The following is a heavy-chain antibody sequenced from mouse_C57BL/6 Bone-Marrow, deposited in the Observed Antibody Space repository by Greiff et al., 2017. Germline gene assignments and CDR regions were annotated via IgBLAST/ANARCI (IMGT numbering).Heavy chain of an antibody. D-gene: IGHD2-12*01. CDR2: ISSGSSTI. V-gene: IGHV5-17*01. CDR1: GFTFSDYG. J-gene: IGHJ4*01. Sequence: EVQGVESGGGLVKPGGSLKLSCAASGFTFSDYGMHWVRQAPEKGLEWFAYISSGSSTIYYADTVKGRFTISRDNAKNTLFLQMTSLRSEDTAMYYCASSYSVNAMDYWGQGTSVTVSS. CDR3: ASSYSVNAMDY.